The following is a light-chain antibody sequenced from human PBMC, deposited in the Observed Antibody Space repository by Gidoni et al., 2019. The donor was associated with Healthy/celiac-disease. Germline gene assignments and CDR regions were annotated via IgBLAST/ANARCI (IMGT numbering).Light chain of an antibody. CDR1: HSLLHSNGYNY. CDR3: MQALQTPWT. CDR2: LGS. J-gene: IGKJ1*01. Sequence: IVMTQSPLSLPVTPGEPASISCRSSHSLLHSNGYNYLDWYLQKPGQSPQLLIYLGSNRASGVPDRFSGSGSGTDFTLKISRVEAEDVGVYYCMQALQTPWTFGQGTKVEIK. V-gene: IGKV2-28*01.